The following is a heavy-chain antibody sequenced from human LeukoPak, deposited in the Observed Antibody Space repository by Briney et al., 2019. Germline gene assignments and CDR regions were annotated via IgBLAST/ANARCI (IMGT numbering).Heavy chain of an antibody. CDR3: AREPDIVVVVAATMFDP. Sequence: GGSLRLSCAASGFTFSDYYMSWIRQAPGKGLEWVSCISRSGSTIYYADSVKGRFTISRDNAKNSLYLQMNSLRAEDTAVYYCAREPDIVVVVAATMFDPWGQGTLVTVSS. J-gene: IGHJ5*02. CDR1: GFTFSDYY. V-gene: IGHV3-11*04. CDR2: ISRSGSTI. D-gene: IGHD2-15*01.